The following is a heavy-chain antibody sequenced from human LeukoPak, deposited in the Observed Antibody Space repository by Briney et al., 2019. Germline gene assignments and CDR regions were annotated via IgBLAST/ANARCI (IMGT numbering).Heavy chain of an antibody. CDR3: AKDRRAYCSSTSCYNDAFDI. CDR1: GFTFSSYA. D-gene: IGHD2-2*02. V-gene: IGHV3-23*01. J-gene: IGHJ3*02. CDR2: ISGSGGST. Sequence: PGGSLRLSCAAFGFTFSSYAMSWVRQAPGKGLEWVSAISGSGGSTYYADSVKGRFTISRDNSKNTLYLQMNSLRAEDTAVYYCAKDRRAYCSSTSCYNDAFDIWGQGTMVTVSS.